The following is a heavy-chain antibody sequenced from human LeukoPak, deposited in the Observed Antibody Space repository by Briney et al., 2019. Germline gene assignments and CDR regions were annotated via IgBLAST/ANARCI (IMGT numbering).Heavy chain of an antibody. CDR2: ISYDSSTK. V-gene: IGHV3-11*01. CDR1: GFTFPDYY. CDR3: AREEGGLVPAAILDC. J-gene: IGHJ4*02. D-gene: IGHD2-2*02. Sequence: SGGSLRLSCEASGFTFPDYYMSWIRQSPGKGLEWISYISYDSSTKYHAESVKGRFTISRDNAKNSLYLQMNSLRAEDTAVYYCAREEGGLVPAAILDCWGQGTLVIVSS.